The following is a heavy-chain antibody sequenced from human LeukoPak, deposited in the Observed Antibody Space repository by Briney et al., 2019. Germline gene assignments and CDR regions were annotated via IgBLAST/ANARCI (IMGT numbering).Heavy chain of an antibody. CDR2: ISSSSSYI. CDR1: GFTFSSYS. V-gene: IGHV3-21*01. J-gene: IGHJ5*02. Sequence: PGGSLRLSCAASGFTFSSYSMNWVRHAPGKGLEWVSSISSSSSYIYYADSVKGRFTISRDNAKNSLYLQMNSLRAEDTAVYYCARDSRYCSGGSCSPSNWFDPWGQGTLVTVSS. D-gene: IGHD2-15*01. CDR3: ARDSRYCSGGSCSPSNWFDP.